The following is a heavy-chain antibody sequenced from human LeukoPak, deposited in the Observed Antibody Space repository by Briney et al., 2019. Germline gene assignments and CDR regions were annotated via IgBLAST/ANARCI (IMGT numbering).Heavy chain of an antibody. CDR3: ARDMGGIAVAGFDY. J-gene: IGHJ4*02. Sequence: GGSLRLSCAASGFTFSSYGMHWVRQAPGKGLEWVAVIWYDGSNKYYADSVKGRFTISRDNSKSTLYLQMNSLRAEDTAVYYCARDMGGIAVAGFDYWGQGTLVTVSS. V-gene: IGHV3-33*08. D-gene: IGHD6-19*01. CDR2: IWYDGSNK. CDR1: GFTFSSYG.